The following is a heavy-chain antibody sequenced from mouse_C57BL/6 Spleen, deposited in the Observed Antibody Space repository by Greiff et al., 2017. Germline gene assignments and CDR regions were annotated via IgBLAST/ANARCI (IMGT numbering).Heavy chain of an antibody. CDR1: GFTFSDYY. Sequence: EVMLVESEGGLVQPGSSMKLSCTASGFTFSDYYLAWVRQVPEKGLEWVANITYDGSSTYYLDSLQSRFIISRDNAKNILYLQMSSLKSEYTATYYCARDLRYYFDYWGQGTTLTFSS. CDR3: ARDLRYYFDY. V-gene: IGHV5-16*01. J-gene: IGHJ2*01. CDR2: ITYDGSST.